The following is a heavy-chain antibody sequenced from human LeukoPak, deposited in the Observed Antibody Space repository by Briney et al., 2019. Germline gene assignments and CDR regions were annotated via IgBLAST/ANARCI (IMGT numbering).Heavy chain of an antibody. V-gene: IGHV3-7*01. CDR2: IKQDGSEK. J-gene: IGHJ4*02. CDR3: ASGYRGDYSDY. CDR1: GFTFSTYW. Sequence: GGSLRLSCAASGFTFSTYWMSWVHQAPGKGLEWVANIKQDGSEKYYVDSVKGRFTISRDNAKNSLYLQMNSLRAEDTAVYYCASGYRGDYSDYWGQGTLVTVSS. D-gene: IGHD5-18*01.